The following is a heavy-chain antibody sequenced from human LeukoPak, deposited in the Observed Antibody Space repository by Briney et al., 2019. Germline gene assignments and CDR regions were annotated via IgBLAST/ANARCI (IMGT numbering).Heavy chain of an antibody. CDR1: GFTVSSNY. CDR3: ARDAGGYGRESHQYYFDY. V-gene: IGHV3-53*01. J-gene: IGHJ4*02. CDR2: IYSGGST. D-gene: IGHD6-25*01. Sequence: GGSLRLSCAASGFTVSSNYMSSVRQAPGKGLEWVSVIYSGGSTYYADSVKGRFTISTVNSTNTLYFQMNSLRAEDTAVYYCARDAGGYGRESHQYYFDYWGQGTLVTVSS.